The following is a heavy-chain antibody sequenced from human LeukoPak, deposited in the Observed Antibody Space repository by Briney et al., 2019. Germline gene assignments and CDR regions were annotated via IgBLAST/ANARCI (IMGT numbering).Heavy chain of an antibody. V-gene: IGHV3-74*01. Sequence: PGGSLRLSCAASGFTFRSYWMHWVRQAPGKGLVWVSRINSDGSSTIYADSVKGRFTSSRDNAKNTLYLQMNSLRVEDTAVYYCARGQYYGPGRGGYWGQGTLVTVSS. CDR2: INSDGSST. CDR3: ARGQYYGPGRGGY. CDR1: GFTFRSYW. D-gene: IGHD3-10*01. J-gene: IGHJ4*02.